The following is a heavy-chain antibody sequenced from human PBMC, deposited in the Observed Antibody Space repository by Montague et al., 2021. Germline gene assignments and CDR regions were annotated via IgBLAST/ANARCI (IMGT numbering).Heavy chain of an antibody. J-gene: IGHJ4*02. CDR2: ISSSSLYI. D-gene: IGHD6-19*01. V-gene: IGHV3-21*01. CDR3: ASLPYSSAWPYYFDH. CDR1: GFTFSSYT. Sequence: SLRLSCAASGFTFSSYTINWVRQAPGKGLEWVSSISSSSLYIDYADSVKGRFTISKDNAKSSLYLQMSSLRAEDTAVYYCASLPYSSAWPYYFDHWGQGTLVTVSS.